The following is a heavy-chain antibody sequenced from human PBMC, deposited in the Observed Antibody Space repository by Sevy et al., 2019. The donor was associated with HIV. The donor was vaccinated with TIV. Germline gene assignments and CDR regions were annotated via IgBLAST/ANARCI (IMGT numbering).Heavy chain of an antibody. Sequence: SETLSLTCTVSGDSINTYYWSWIRQPPGKGLEWIGYVSHSGNTNYNPSLKSRVSMSVETSTNQFSVKVKSVTAADTAVYYCASLRWDLVVVPGATPGCYFDSWGQGTLVTVSS. D-gene: IGHD2-2*02. J-gene: IGHJ4*02. CDR3: ASLRWDLVVVPGATPGCYFDS. CDR2: VSHSGNT. CDR1: GDSINTYY. V-gene: IGHV4-59*12.